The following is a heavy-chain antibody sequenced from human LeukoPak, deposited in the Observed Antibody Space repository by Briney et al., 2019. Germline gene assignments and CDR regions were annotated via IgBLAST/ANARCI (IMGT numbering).Heavy chain of an antibody. J-gene: IGHJ4*02. V-gene: IGHV3-30*18. CDR1: GFTFSSYG. CDR3: AKENYYGSGRFFDY. D-gene: IGHD3-10*01. CDR2: ISYGGSNK. Sequence: GGSLRLSCAASGFTFSSYGMHWVRQAPGKGLEWVAVISYGGSNKYYADSVKGRFTISRDNSKNTLYLQMNSLRAEDTAVYYCAKENYYGSGRFFDYWGQGTLVTVSS.